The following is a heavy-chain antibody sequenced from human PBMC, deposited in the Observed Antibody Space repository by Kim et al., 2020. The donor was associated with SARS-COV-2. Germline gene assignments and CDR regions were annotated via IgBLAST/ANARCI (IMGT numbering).Heavy chain of an antibody. D-gene: IGHD2-15*01. V-gene: IGHV3-11*06. Sequence: GRFTISRDNDKNSLYLQMNSLRAEDTAVYYCARDQYGSCGYYYYYYGMDVWGKGTTVTVSS. CDR3: ARDQYGSCGYYYYYYGMDV. J-gene: IGHJ6*04.